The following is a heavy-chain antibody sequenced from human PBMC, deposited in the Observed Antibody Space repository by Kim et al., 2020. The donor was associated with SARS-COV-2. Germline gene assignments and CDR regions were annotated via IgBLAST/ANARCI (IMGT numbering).Heavy chain of an antibody. J-gene: IGHJ4*02. CDR2: ISGSGGST. D-gene: IGHD3-10*01. CDR3: AKDPGFGDRGPYFDY. V-gene: IGHV3-23*01. CDR1: GFTFSSYA. Sequence: GGSLRLSCAASGFTFSSYAMSWVRQAPGKGLEWVSAISGSGGSTYYADSVKGRFTISRDNSKNTLYLQMNSLRAEDTAVYYCAKDPGFGDRGPYFDYWGQGTLVTVSS.